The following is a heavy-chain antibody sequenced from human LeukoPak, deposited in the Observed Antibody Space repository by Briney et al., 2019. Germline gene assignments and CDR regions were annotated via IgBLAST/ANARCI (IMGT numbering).Heavy chain of an antibody. CDR3: ARGGNWNDFYYFDY. V-gene: IGHV4-34*01. Sequence: PSETLSLTCAVYGGSFSGYYWSWIRQPPGKGLEWIGEINHSGSTNYNPSLKSRVTISVDTSKNQFSLKLSSVTAADTAVYYCARGGNWNDFYYFDYWGQGTLVTVSS. D-gene: IGHD1-1*01. CDR1: GGSFSGYY. CDR2: INHSGST. J-gene: IGHJ4*02.